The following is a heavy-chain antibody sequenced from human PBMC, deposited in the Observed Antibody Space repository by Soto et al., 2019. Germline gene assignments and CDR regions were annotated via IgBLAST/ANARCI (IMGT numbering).Heavy chain of an antibody. CDR3: ARDLAAGDL. D-gene: IGHD6-13*01. V-gene: IGHV1-46*01. CDR1: GYTFTHYY. J-gene: IGHJ5*02. Sequence: QVQLVQSGAEVKKPGASVKLSCRTSGYTFTHYYIHWVRQAPGQGLEWLAIINPASGSTNYAQDFQGRVTLTMDTSTTTVYMELSGLRAEDTAIFFCARDLAAGDLWSQGTLVTVSS. CDR2: INPASGST.